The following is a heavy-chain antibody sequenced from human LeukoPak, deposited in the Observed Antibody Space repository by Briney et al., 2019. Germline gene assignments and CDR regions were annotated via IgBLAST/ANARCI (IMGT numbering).Heavy chain of an antibody. CDR1: GFTFNNYA. J-gene: IGHJ4*02. D-gene: IGHD2-2*01. Sequence: GGSLRLSCVSSGFTFNNYAMNWVRQAPGKGLEWVSSISGSGSITYYADSVKGRFTISRDTSKNTLWLQMNSLRAEDTAVYYCARDQYGGLDYWGQGTLVTVSS. V-gene: IGHV3-23*01. CDR3: ARDQYGGLDY. CDR2: ISGSGSIT.